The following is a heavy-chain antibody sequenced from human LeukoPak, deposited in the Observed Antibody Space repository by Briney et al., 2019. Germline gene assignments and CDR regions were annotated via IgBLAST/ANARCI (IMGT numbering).Heavy chain of an antibody. CDR2: IYTSGST. Sequence: SETLSLTCTVSGGSISSGSYYWSWIRQPAGKGLEWIGRIYTSGSTNYNPSLKSRVTISVDTSKNQFSLKLSSVTAADTAVYYCARAPWGEQDRWGQGTLVTVSS. D-gene: IGHD7-27*01. CDR1: GGSISSGSYY. J-gene: IGHJ5*02. V-gene: IGHV4-61*02. CDR3: ARAPWGEQDR.